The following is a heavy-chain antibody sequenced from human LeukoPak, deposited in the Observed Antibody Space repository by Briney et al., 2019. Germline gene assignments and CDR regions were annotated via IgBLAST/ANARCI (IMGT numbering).Heavy chain of an antibody. J-gene: IGHJ4*02. Sequence: SETLSLTCAVYGGSFSGYYWSWIRQPPGKGLEWIGEIYHSGSTNYNPSLKSRVTISVDKSKNQFSLNLSSVTAADTAVYYCARDRRYYDSSAYIRGFDYWGQGTLVTVSS. CDR1: GGSFSGYY. V-gene: IGHV4-34*01. D-gene: IGHD3-22*01. CDR3: ARDRRYYDSSAYIRGFDY. CDR2: IYHSGST.